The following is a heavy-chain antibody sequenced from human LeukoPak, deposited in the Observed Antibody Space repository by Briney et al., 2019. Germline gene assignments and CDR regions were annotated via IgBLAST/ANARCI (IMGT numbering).Heavy chain of an antibody. J-gene: IGHJ6*03. CDR3: ASNIIAARPLYYYYYMDV. CDR2: IYYSGST. CDR1: GGSISSGDYY. Sequence: SETLSLTCTVSGGSISSGDYYWSWIRQPPGKGLEWIGYIYYSGSTYYNPSLKSRVTISVDTSKNQFSLKLSSVTAADTAVYYCASNIIAARPLYYYYYMDVWGKGTTVTVSS. D-gene: IGHD6-6*01. V-gene: IGHV4-30-4*08.